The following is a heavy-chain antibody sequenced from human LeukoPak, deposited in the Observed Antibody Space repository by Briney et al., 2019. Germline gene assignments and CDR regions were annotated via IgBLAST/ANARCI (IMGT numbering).Heavy chain of an antibody. CDR1: GGSIRSYY. Sequence: SETLSLTCTVSGGSIRSYYWSWIRQPAGKGLKWIGRIYTSGSTNYNPSLKSRVTMSIDTSKNQFSLKLRSVTAADTAVYYCARDRRLGYWGQGTLVTVSS. CDR3: ARDRRLGY. V-gene: IGHV4-4*07. CDR2: IYTSGST. J-gene: IGHJ4*02.